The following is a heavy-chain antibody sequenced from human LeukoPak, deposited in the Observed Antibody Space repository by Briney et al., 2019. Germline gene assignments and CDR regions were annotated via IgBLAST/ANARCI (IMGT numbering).Heavy chain of an antibody. Sequence: ASVKVSCKASGYTFTGYYMHWVRQAPGQGLEWMAWINPTSGATNYAQKFQGRVTMTRDTSISTVYMELSRLRSDVTAVYYCARNGEYFYDRRDFDYWGQGTLVTVSS. V-gene: IGHV1-2*02. CDR1: GYTFTGYY. D-gene: IGHD3-22*01. CDR2: INPTSGAT. J-gene: IGHJ4*02. CDR3: ARNGEYFYDRRDFDY.